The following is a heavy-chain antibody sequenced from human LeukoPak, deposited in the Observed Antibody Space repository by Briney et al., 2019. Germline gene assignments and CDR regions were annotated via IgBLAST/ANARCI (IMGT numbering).Heavy chain of an antibody. D-gene: IGHD1-14*01. CDR2: TRESGDST. V-gene: IGHV3-23*01. Sequence: GGSLRLSCEVSGLGFSSYAMSWVRQAPGKGPEWVSVTRESGDSTAYADSVTGRFTISRDNSKKTLYLQMNSLRAEDTAVYYCAREVWGPEYWGQGTLVTVSS. CDR3: AREVWGPEY. J-gene: IGHJ4*02. CDR1: GLGFSSYA.